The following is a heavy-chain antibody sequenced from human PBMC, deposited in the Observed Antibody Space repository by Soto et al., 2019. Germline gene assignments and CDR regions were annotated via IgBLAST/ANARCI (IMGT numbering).Heavy chain of an antibody. D-gene: IGHD1-1*01. CDR3: ATRATTVPNPGNYFDC. CDR2: LTSRGTT. Sequence: GGSLRLSCAASGFTFSDYSMTRVRQAPGRGLEWVSTLTSRGTTFYADSVKGRFTISRDNSKNTLSLQMHSLRTEDTALYYCATRATTVPNPGNYFDCWGQGTLVTVSS. CDR1: GFTFSDYS. J-gene: IGHJ4*02. V-gene: IGHV3-23*01.